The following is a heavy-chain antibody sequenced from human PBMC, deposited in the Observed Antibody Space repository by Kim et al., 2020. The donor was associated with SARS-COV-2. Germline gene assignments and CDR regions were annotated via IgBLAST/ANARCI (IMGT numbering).Heavy chain of an antibody. J-gene: IGHJ4*02. Sequence: SHETRVTISVDTSKNQFSLKLSSVTAADTAVYYCARGGRYCSGGSCYFAYWGQGTLVTVSS. CDR3: ARGGRYCSGGSCYFAY. D-gene: IGHD2-15*01. V-gene: IGHV4-59*09.